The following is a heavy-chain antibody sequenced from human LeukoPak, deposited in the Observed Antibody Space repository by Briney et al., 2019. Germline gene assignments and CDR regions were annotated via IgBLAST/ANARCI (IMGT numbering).Heavy chain of an antibody. CDR3: ARGIVGATHPPFDY. D-gene: IGHD1-26*01. Sequence: GASVKVSCKASGYTFTSYGISWVRQAPGQGLEWMGRISAYNGNTNYAQKLQGRVTMTTDTSTSTAYMELRSLRSDDTAVFYCARGIVGATHPPFDYWGQGTLVTVSS. CDR2: ISAYNGNT. V-gene: IGHV1-18*01. J-gene: IGHJ4*02. CDR1: GYTFTSYG.